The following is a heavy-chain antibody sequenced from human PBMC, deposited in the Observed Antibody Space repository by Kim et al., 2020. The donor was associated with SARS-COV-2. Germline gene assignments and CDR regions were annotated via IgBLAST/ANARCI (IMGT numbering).Heavy chain of an antibody. J-gene: IGHJ6*02. CDR2: ISYDGSNK. CDR1: GFTFSSYA. D-gene: IGHD6-13*01. CDR3: ARNLKLSSSWYRFYYYYGMDV. Sequence: GGSLRLSCAASGFTFSSYAMHWVRQAPGKGLEWVAVISYDGSNKYYADSVKGRFTISRDNSKNTLYLQMNSLRAEDTAVYYCARNLKLSSSWYRFYYYYGMDVWGQGTTVTVSS. V-gene: IGHV3-30-3*01.